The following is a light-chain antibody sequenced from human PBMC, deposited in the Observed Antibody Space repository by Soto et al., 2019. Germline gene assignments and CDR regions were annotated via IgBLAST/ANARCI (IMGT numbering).Light chain of an antibody. CDR3: QSYDSSVSKVV. V-gene: IGLV1-40*01. Sequence: QSELTQPPSVSGAPGQRVTISCTGSSSNIGAGYDVHWYQQLPGTAPKLLIYGNSNRPSGVPDRFSGSKSGTSASLAITGLQAEDEADYYCQSYDSSVSKVVFGGGTKLTVL. CDR2: GNS. CDR1: SSNIGAGYD. J-gene: IGLJ2*01.